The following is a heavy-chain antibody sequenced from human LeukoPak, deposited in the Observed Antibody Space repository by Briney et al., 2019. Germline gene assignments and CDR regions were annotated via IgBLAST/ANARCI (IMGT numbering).Heavy chain of an antibody. V-gene: IGHV4-34*01. CDR1: GGSFSGYY. CDR3: ARGTMIVVVPTFDY. Sequence: KPSETLSLTCAVYGGSFSGYYWSWIRQPPGKGLEWIGEINHSGSTNYNPSLESRVTISVDTSKNQFSLKLSSVTAADTAVYYCARGTMIVVVPTFDYWGQGTLVTVSS. CDR2: INHSGST. J-gene: IGHJ4*02. D-gene: IGHD3-22*01.